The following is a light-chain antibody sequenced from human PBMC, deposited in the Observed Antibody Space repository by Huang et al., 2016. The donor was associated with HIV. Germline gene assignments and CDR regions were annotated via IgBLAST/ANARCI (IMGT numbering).Light chain of an antibody. CDR2: GAS. CDR1: QSVSSSY. CDR3: QQYGSSPQT. J-gene: IGKJ1*01. V-gene: IGKV3-20*01. Sequence: EIVLTQSPGTLSLSPGERAPLSCRASQSVSSSYLAWYKQKPGQAPRLLIYGASNRATCIPDRFSGSGSGTDFTLTISRLEPEDFAVYYCQQYGSSPQTFGQGTKVEIK.